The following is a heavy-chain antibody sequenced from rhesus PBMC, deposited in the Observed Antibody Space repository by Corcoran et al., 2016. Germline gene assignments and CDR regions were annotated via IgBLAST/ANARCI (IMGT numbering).Heavy chain of an antibody. J-gene: IGHJ4*01. Sequence: QVQLQESGPGLVKPSETLSLTCAVSGYSISGYYWSWIRQAPGKGLEWIGYISYSGSTSYNPSLKSRVTISRDTSKNQFSLKLSSVTAADTAVYYCASGDYYGGYWGQGVLVTVSS. CDR3: ASGDYYGGY. CDR1: GYSISGYY. V-gene: IGHV4-122*02. CDR2: ISYSGST. D-gene: IGHD3-34*01.